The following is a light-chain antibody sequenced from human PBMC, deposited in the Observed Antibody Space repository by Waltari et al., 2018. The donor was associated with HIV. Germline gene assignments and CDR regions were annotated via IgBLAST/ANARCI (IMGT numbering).Light chain of an antibody. CDR2: AIS. CDR1: NRDLGDYNY. J-gene: IGLJ2*01. CDR3: SSYTSTITVV. V-gene: IGLV2-14*01. Sequence: QSALTQPASVSGSPGQSVPISCTVTNRDLGDYNYVSWYQHHPGKAPKLIIFAISNRPSGVSNRFSGSKSGNTASLTISGLQAEDEADYYCSSYTSTITVVFGGGTKVTVL.